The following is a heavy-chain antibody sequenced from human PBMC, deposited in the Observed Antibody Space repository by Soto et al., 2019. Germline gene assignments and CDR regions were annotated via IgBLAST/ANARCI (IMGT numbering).Heavy chain of an antibody. CDR1: GYTFTSYG. CDR3: ARSDTQPGFFDY. CDR2: ISAYNGNT. Sequence: ASVKVSCKASGYTFTSYGISWVRQAPGQGLEWMGWISAYNGNTNYAQKLQGRVTMTTDTSTSTAYMELRSLRSDDTAVYYCARSDTQPGFFDYWGQGALVTVSS. V-gene: IGHV1-18*01. J-gene: IGHJ4*02.